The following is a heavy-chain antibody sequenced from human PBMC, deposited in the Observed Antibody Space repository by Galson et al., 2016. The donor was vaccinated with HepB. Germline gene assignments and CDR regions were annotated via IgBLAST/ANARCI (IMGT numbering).Heavy chain of an antibody. Sequence: SVKVSCKASGYTFINYGISWVRQAPGQGLEWMGWISAYNGNTEYAQKFQGRVTMTTDTSTTTAYMELRSLIADATAVYYCARGYYGGHPTIWGQGTMVTVSS. CDR2: ISAYNGNT. V-gene: IGHV1-18*01. D-gene: IGHD4-17*01. CDR3: ARGYYGGHPTI. J-gene: IGHJ3*02. CDR1: GYTFINYG.